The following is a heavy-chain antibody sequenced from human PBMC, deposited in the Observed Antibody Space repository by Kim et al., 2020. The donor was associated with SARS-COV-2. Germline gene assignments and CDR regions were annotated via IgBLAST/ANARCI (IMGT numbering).Heavy chain of an antibody. V-gene: IGHV3-30-3*01. J-gene: IGHJ6*02. Sequence: GGSLRLSCAASGLSFDSAAMNWVRQARGKGLEWVAVISYDGRNKEYADSVKGRFTISRDNPKSTLYLQMNSLRAEDTAVYYCARGNYYELVSLSDYYNGMDVWGQGTTVTVSS. CDR2: ISYDGRNK. D-gene: IGHD3-22*01. CDR1: GLSFDSAA. CDR3: ARGNYYELVSLSDYYNGMDV.